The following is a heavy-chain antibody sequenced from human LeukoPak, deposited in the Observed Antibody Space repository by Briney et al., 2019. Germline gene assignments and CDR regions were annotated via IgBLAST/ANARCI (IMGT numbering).Heavy chain of an antibody. CDR2: MKSKGDGETT. CDR3: TTDRGIAVRPLFDH. D-gene: IGHD6-6*01. J-gene: IGHJ4*02. CDR1: GFTCWNTW. Sequence: GDSLTLLCAAWGFTCWNTWMVWVGQAAAKGGAWVGRMKSKGDGETTYYAAPVKGRFTISRDDSKNKLYLQMNSLKTADTAVYYCTTDRGIAVRPLFDHWGQGTLVTVSS. V-gene: IGHV3-15*01.